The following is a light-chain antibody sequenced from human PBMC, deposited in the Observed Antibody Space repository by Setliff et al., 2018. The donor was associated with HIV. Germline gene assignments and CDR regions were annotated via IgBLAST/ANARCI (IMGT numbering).Light chain of an antibody. CDR2: DVS. Sequence: SALTQPRSVSGSPGQSVTSSCTGTSSDVGGYNYVSWYHQHPGKAPKLMISDVSKRPSGVPDRFYGSKSGNTASLTISGLQSEDEADYYCCSYAGHAYVFGAGTKVTVL. V-gene: IGLV2-11*01. J-gene: IGLJ1*01. CDR1: SSDVGGYNY. CDR3: CSYAGHAYV.